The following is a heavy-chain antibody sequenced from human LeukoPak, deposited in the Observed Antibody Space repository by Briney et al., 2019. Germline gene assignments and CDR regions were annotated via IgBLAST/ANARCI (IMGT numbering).Heavy chain of an antibody. CDR3: ASRGLSGSFRYFDY. Sequence: SVKVSCKASGGTFSSYAISWFRQPPGKGLEWMGGIFPIFGTANYAQKFQGRVTITTDESTSTAYMELSSLRSEDTAVYYCASRGLSGSFRYFDYWGQGTLVTVSS. V-gene: IGHV1-69*05. D-gene: IGHD3-10*01. J-gene: IGHJ4*02. CDR2: IFPIFGTA. CDR1: GGTFSSYA.